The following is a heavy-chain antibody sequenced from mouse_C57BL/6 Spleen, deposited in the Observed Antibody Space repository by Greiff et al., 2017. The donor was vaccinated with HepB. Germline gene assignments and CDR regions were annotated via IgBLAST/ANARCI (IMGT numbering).Heavy chain of an antibody. V-gene: IGHV5-17*01. CDR1: GFTFSDYG. CDR3: ARRETGTRAMDY. D-gene: IGHD4-1*01. J-gene: IGHJ4*01. Sequence: EVKLVESGGGLVKPGGSLKLSCAASGFTFSDYGMHWVRQAPEKGLEWVAYISSGSSTIYYADTVKGRCTISRDNAKNTLFLQMTSRRSEDTAMYYCARRETGTRAMDYWGQGTSVTVSS. CDR2: ISSGSSTI.